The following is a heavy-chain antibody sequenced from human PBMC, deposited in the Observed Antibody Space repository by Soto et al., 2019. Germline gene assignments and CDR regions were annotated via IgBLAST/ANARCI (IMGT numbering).Heavy chain of an antibody. V-gene: IGHV1-2*02. J-gene: IGHJ4*02. D-gene: IGHD4-17*01. Sequence: QVQLVQSGAEVKKPGASVKVSCKTSGYTFAAYYIHWIRQAPGQGLEWMGWINPTSGGTVYAQNFQDRLTMTRYTSISTAYMELRRLNSDDTAVYYCARDPDYGDYWGYFFDSWGQGTPVTVSS. CDR2: INPTSGGT. CDR3: ARDPDYGDYWGYFFDS. CDR1: GYTFAAYY.